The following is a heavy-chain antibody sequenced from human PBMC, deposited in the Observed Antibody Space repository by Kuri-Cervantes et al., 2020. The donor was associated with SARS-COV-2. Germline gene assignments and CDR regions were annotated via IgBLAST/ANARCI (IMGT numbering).Heavy chain of an antibody. CDR1: GFTFSSYA. V-gene: IGHV3-23*01. Sequence: GESLKISCAASGFTFSSYAMSWVRQAPGKGLEWVSAISGSGGSTYYADSVKGRFTITRDNSKNTLYLQMNSLRAEDTAVCYCAKGFVPAAPRGDYWGQGTLVTVSS. D-gene: IGHD2-2*01. CDR3: AKGFVPAAPRGDY. J-gene: IGHJ4*02. CDR2: ISGSGGST.